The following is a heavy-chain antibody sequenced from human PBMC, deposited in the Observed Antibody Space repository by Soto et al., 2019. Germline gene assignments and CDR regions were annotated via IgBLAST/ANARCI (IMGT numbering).Heavy chain of an antibody. Sequence: QVQLVQSGAEVKKPGSSVKVSCKASGGTFSTYVISWVRQAPGQGLEWMGRVIPMSGSSNYAQKFQGRVTITADKDTSIAYMEVRSLRSEDTAVYYCARGCPRSGPSFYYYGLDVWGQGTTVIVSS. D-gene: IGHD1-26*01. CDR2: VIPMSGSS. CDR1: GGTFSTYV. J-gene: IGHJ6*02. CDR3: ARGCPRSGPSFYYYGLDV. V-gene: IGHV1-69*06.